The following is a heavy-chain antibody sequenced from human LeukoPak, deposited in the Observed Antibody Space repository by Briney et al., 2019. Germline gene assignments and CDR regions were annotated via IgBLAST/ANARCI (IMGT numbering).Heavy chain of an antibody. Sequence: SETLSLTCAVYGGSFSGYYWSWIRQPPGKGLEWIGEINHSGSTNYNPSLKSRVTISVDTSKNQFSLKLSSVTAADTAVYYCARGGRLKVNRFDPWGQGTLVTVSS. V-gene: IGHV4-34*01. CDR1: GGSFSGYY. CDR2: INHSGST. J-gene: IGHJ5*02. CDR3: ARGGRLKVNRFDP.